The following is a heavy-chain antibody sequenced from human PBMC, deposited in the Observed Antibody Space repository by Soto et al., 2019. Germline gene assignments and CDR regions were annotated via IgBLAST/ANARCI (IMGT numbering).Heavy chain of an antibody. Sequence: QVQLQESGPGLVKPSETLSLTCTVSGGSISSYYWSWIRQPPGKGLEWIGYIYYSGSTNDNPSLKRRITISVDTSKNQFSLMLSSVTAADAAVYYCARLWAWSVDYWGQGTLVTVSS. D-gene: IGHD3-16*01. CDR2: IYYSGST. CDR3: ARLWAWSVDY. J-gene: IGHJ4*02. CDR1: GGSISSYY. V-gene: IGHV4-59*08.